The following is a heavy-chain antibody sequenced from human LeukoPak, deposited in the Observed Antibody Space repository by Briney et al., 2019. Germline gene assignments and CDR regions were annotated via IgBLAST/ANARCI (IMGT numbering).Heavy chain of an antibody. CDR2: ISADSGNT. CDR1: GYTFTSYG. CDR3: ARDLRGWPYYFDY. D-gene: IGHD6-19*01. J-gene: IGHJ4*02. V-gene: IGHV1-18*01. Sequence: ASVKVSCKASGYTFTSYGISWVRQAPGQGLEGMGWISADSGNTNYAQKFQGAVTMTTDTYTSTDYMELRTLRSDDTAVYYCARDLRGWPYYFDYWGQGTLVTVSS.